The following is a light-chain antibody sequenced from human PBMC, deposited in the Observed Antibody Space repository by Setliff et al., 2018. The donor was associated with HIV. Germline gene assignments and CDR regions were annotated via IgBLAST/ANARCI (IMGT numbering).Light chain of an antibody. CDR1: RSDVGGYNS. CDR2: EVT. V-gene: IGLV2-14*01. CDR3: SSYATTGTV. J-gene: IGLJ1*01. Sequence: QSVLTQPASVSGSPGQSITISCTGTRSDVGGYNSVSWYQQHPGKAPKLMIYEVTNRPSGVSKRFSGSKSGNTASLTVSGLQAEDEADYYCSSYATTGTVFGPGTKVTVL.